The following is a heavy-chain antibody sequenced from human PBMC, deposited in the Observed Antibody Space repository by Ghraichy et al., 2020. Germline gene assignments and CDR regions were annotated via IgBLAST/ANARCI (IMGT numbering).Heavy chain of an antibody. CDR3: ARGGGQNYDFWCGYLFGGDYYYYGMDV. Sequence: SETPSLTCTVSGGSISSYYWSWIRQPPGKGLEWIGYIYYSGSTNYNPSLKSRVTISVDTSKNQFSLKLSSVPAADSAVYYCARGGGQNYDFWCGYLFGGDYYYYGMDVWGQGTTVTVSS. CDR1: GGSISSYY. D-gene: IGHD3-3*01. CDR2: IYYSGST. V-gene: IGHV4-59*01. J-gene: IGHJ6*02.